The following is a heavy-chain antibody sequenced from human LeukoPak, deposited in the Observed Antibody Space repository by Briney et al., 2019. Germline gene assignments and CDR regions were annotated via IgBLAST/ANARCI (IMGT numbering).Heavy chain of an antibody. D-gene: IGHD6-13*01. J-gene: IGHJ3*02. V-gene: IGHV3-7*05. Sequence: PGGSLRLSCAASGFTFSSYWMSWVRQAPGKGLQWVANIKQDGSEKYYVDSVKGRFTISRDNAKNSPSLQMNSLRAEDTAVYYCARYSSSWHAYDIWGQGTMATVSA. CDR1: GFTFSSYW. CDR2: IKQDGSEK. CDR3: ARYSSSWHAYDI.